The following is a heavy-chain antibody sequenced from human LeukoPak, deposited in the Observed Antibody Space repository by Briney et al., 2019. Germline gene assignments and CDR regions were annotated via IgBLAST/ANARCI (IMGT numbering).Heavy chain of an antibody. CDR1: GFTFSSYS. CDR2: ISSSSSYI. J-gene: IGHJ3*02. V-gene: IGHV3-21*01. Sequence: KPGGSLRLSCAASGFTFSSYSMNWVRQAPGKGLEWVSSISSSSSYIYYADSVKGRFTISRDNAKNSLYLQMNSLRAEDTAVYYCAGYSSSYDAFDIWGQGTMVTVSS. D-gene: IGHD6-13*01. CDR3: AGYSSSYDAFDI.